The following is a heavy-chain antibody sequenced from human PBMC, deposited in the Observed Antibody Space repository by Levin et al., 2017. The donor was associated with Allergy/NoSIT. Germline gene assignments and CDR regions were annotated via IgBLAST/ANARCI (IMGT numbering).Heavy chain of an antibody. V-gene: IGHV1-69*04. CDR2: IIPILGIA. J-gene: IGHJ3*02. CDR3: ASSDALDTAMSYQSKHMAFDI. CDR1: GGTFSSYA. Sequence: PAASVKVSCKASGGTFSSYAISWVRQAPGQGLEWMGRIIPILGIANYAQKFQGRVTITADKSTSTAYMELSSLRSEDTAVYYCASSDALDTAMSYQSKHMAFDIWGQGTMVTVSS. D-gene: IGHD5-18*01.